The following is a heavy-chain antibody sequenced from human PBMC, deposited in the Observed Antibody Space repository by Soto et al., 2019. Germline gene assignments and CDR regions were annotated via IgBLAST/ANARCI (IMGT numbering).Heavy chain of an antibody. V-gene: IGHV3-15*01. CDR1: GFTFSNAW. J-gene: IGHJ3*02. CDR2: IKSKTDGGTT. CDR3: TTDHTEDDFWSGYAFDI. D-gene: IGHD3-3*01. Sequence: GGSLRLSCAASGFTFSNAWMSWVLQAPGKGLEWVGRIKSKTDGGTTDYAAPVKGRFTISRDDSKNTLYLQMNSLKTEDTAVYYCTTDHTEDDFWSGYAFDIWGQGTMVTVSS.